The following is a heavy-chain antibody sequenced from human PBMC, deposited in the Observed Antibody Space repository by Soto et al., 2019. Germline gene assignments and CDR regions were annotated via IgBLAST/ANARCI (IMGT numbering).Heavy chain of an antibody. V-gene: IGHV3-30-3*01. J-gene: IGHJ4*02. CDR2: ISYDGSNK. CDR1: GFTFSSYA. CDR3: ARISRAYCGGDCYYEFDY. Sequence: QVQLVESGGGVVQPGRSLRLSCAASGFTFSSYAMHWVRQAPGKGLEWVAVISYDGSNKYYADSVKGRFTISRDNSKNTLYLQMTSLRAEDTAVYYCARISRAYCGGDCYYEFDYWGQGTLVTVSS. D-gene: IGHD2-21*02.